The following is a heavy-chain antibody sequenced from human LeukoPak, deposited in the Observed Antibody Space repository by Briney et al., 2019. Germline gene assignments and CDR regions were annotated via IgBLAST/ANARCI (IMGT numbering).Heavy chain of an antibody. D-gene: IGHD3-22*01. CDR3: SVMHRYYDGSGYWVQ. CDR2: ISTNGGRT. CDR1: GFTFCSYA. V-gene: IGHV3-23*01. Sequence: PGGSLRLSCAPSGFTFCSYAMSWVRPAPGKGLECVSGISTNGGRTSYTDSARGRFTISRDNTRNTLYMQMHSLSAEDTAVYYCSVMHRYYDGSGYWVQWGQGTLVTVSS. J-gene: IGHJ4*02.